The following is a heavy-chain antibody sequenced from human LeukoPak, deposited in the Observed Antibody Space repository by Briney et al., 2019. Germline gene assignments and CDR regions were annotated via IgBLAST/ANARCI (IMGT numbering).Heavy chain of an antibody. CDR1: GASIRDYY. CDR3: ERGYWFDL. CDR2: LHYSEST. Sequence: SETLSLTCSVSGASIRDYYWTCIRQSPGKALEGSGYLHYSESTSYNPSLKSRVTTAVDVSKNQFSLKLTSVTAEDTAIYYCERGYWFDLWGQGTRVSVSS. V-gene: IGHV4-59*08. J-gene: IGHJ5*02.